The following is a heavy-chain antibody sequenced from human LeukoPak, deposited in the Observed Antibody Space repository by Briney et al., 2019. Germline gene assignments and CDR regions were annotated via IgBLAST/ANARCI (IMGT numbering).Heavy chain of an antibody. J-gene: IGHJ3*02. Sequence: PSETLSLTCTVSGGSISSSSYYWGWIRQPPGKGLEWIGSIYYSGSTYYNPSLKSRVTISVDTSKNQFSLKLSSVTAADTAVYYCARDAPRHDFWSSYFGNAFDIWGQGTMVTVSS. CDR2: IYYSGST. V-gene: IGHV4-39*07. CDR3: ARDAPRHDFWSSYFGNAFDI. CDR1: GGSISSSSYY. D-gene: IGHD3-3*01.